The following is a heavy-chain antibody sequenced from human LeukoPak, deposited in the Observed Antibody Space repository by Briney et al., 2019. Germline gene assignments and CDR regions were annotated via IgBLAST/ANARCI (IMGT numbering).Heavy chain of an antibody. D-gene: IGHD6-19*01. Sequence: SVKVSCKASGGTFSSYNFIWVRQAPAQGLELMGGIIPMQGTPNYAQKFQDRVTISADKSTTTVYMALSSLRYEDTAMYYCARESVAGGFEYWGQGTLVTVSS. J-gene: IGHJ4*02. CDR1: GGTFSSYN. V-gene: IGHV1-69*08. CDR3: ARESVAGGFEY. CDR2: IIPMQGTP.